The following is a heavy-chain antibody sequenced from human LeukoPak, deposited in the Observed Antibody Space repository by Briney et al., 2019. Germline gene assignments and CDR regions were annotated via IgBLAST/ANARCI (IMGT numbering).Heavy chain of an antibody. Sequence: GGSLRLSCAPSVFTFDKYGVSCVRHAPGEGLEWVSGSNWNGGSTGYADSVKGRFTSSRDNAKNSLYLQMNSLRAEDTALYYCARDQGGPRDYWGQGTLVTVSS. D-gene: IGHD2-15*01. J-gene: IGHJ4*02. V-gene: IGHV3-20*04. CDR2: SNWNGGST. CDR1: VFTFDKYG. CDR3: ARDQGGPRDY.